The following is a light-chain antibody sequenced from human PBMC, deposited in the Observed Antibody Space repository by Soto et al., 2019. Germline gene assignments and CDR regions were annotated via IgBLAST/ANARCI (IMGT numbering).Light chain of an antibody. CDR1: QSVSSSY. CDR3: QQYGSSWT. V-gene: IGKV3-20*01. Sequence: EIVLTQSPGTLSLSPGERATLSCRASQSVSSSYLAWYQQKPGQAPRLLIYGASSRATGSPDRFSGGGSGTDFTLTISRQEPEDFAVYYCQQYGSSWTFGQGTKVEIK. CDR2: GAS. J-gene: IGKJ1*01.